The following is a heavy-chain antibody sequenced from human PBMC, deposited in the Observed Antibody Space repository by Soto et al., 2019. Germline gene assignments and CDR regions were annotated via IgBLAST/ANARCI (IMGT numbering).Heavy chain of an antibody. Sequence: SETLSLTCAVSGYSISSGNYWAWIRQPPGRGLEWIGSLYHIGSTHYNTSLKSRVTISVDTSKNHFSLELSSVTAADTAVYYCARGGAIAAAGTWGYFDYWGQGTLVTVSS. V-gene: IGHV4-38-2*01. J-gene: IGHJ4*02. CDR1: GYSISSGNY. CDR2: LYHIGST. CDR3: ARGGAIAAAGTWGYFDY. D-gene: IGHD6-25*01.